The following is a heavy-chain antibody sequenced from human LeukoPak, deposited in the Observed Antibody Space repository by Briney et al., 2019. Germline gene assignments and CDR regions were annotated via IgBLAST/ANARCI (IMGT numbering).Heavy chain of an antibody. CDR1: GGTFSSYA. CDR3: ARGRSLAYCGGDCYYTFDY. D-gene: IGHD2-21*01. CDR2: IIPIFGTA. V-gene: IGHV1-69*13. J-gene: IGHJ4*02. Sequence: SVKVSCKASGGTFSSYAISWVRQAPGQGLEWMGGIIPIFGTANYAQKFQGRVTITADESTSTAYMELSSLRSEDTAVYYCARGRSLAYCGGDCYYTFDYWGQGTLVTVSS.